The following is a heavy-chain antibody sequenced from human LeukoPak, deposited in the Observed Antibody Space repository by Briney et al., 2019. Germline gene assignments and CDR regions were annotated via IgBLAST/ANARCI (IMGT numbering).Heavy chain of an antibody. Sequence: GGSLRLSCAASGFTFSDYYMSWIRQAPGKGLEWVSYISSSGSTIYYADSVRGRFTISRDNAKNSLYLQMNSLRAEDTAVYYCARPRNYGHWFDPWGQGTLVTVSS. J-gene: IGHJ5*02. CDR3: ARPRNYGHWFDP. D-gene: IGHD1-7*01. CDR1: GFTFSDYY. V-gene: IGHV3-11*04. CDR2: ISSSGSTI.